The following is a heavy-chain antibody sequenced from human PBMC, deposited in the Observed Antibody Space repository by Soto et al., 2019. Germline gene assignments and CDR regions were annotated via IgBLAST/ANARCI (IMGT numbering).Heavy chain of an antibody. J-gene: IGHJ5*02. CDR2: ISSYNGNT. CDR1: GYTFTSYG. CDR3: ARGPRYCSSTSCFSGVTWFDP. D-gene: IGHD2-2*01. V-gene: IGHV1-18*04. Sequence: ASVKVSCKASGYTFTSYGISWVRQAPGQGLEWMGWISSYNGNTNYAQKVQGRVTMTTDKSTSTTYMELRSLRSDDTAVYYCARGPRYCSSTSCFSGVTWFDPWGQGTLVTVSS.